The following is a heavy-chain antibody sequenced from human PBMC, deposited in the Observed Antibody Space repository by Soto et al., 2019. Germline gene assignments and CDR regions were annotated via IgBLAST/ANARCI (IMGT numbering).Heavy chain of an antibody. D-gene: IGHD3-16*01. Sequence: EVRLVESGGGLVQPGGSLRLTCAASGFTLRKYSMSWVRQAPGKGLEWVANVKQDGSDKNYVDSVKGRSTISRNNAKNSLYFQMNSLGAEVTAGAFWARGGGNFDQWGQGTLVTVSS. CDR2: VKQDGSDK. CDR1: GFTLRKYS. V-gene: IGHV3-7*04. J-gene: IGHJ4*02. CDR3: ARGGGNFDQ.